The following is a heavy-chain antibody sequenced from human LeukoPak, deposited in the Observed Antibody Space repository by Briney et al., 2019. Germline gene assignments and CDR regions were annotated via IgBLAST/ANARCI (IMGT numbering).Heavy chain of an antibody. D-gene: IGHD3-3*01. CDR2: ISACNGNT. CDR1: GYTFTSYG. J-gene: IGHJ5*02. Sequence: ASVKVSCKASGYTFTSYGISWVRQAPGQGLEWMGWISACNGNTNYAQKLQGRVTMTTDTSTSTAYMELRSLRSDDTAVYYCARDPTVPYYDFWSGYYNNWFDPWGQGTLVTVSS. CDR3: ARDPTVPYYDFWSGYYNNWFDP. V-gene: IGHV1-18*01.